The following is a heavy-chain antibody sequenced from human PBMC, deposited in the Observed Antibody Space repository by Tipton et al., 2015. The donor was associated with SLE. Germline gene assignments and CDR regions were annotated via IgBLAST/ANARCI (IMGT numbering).Heavy chain of an antibody. Sequence: SLRLSCAASGFTFSSYEMNWVRQAPGKGLEWVSYISSGGVPIYYADSVKGRFTISRDNAKNSLYLQMNSLRAEDTAVYYCATTVTTWGAFDIWGQGTKVTVSS. CDR2: ISSGGVPI. D-gene: IGHD4-17*01. CDR3: ATTVTTWGAFDI. V-gene: IGHV3-48*03. J-gene: IGHJ3*02. CDR1: GFTFSSYE.